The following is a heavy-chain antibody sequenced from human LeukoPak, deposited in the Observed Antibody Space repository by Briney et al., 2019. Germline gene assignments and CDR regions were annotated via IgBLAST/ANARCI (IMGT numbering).Heavy chain of an antibody. J-gene: IGHJ4*02. CDR3: AREGLGYCSGGSCHQTDY. Sequence: GGSLRLSCAASGFNFIHYWMSWVRQAPGKGLEWVANIKLDGSKKYYVDSVKGRFTISRDNAKNSLYLQMNSLRAEDTAVYYCAREGLGYCSGGSCHQTDYWGQGTLVTVSS. D-gene: IGHD2-15*01. V-gene: IGHV3-7*05. CDR1: GFNFIHYW. CDR2: IKLDGSKK.